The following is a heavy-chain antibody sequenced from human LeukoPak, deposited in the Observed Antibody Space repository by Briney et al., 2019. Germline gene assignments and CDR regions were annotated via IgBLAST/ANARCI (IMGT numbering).Heavy chain of an antibody. Sequence: GGSLRLSCAASGFTFSTFAMHWVRLSPGKGLEWVSSITGSGPYMLYADSVKGRFTISRDNSKNSLYLQMNSLRAEDTALYYCAKDIGLGSGPIGDAFDIWGQGTMVTVSS. V-gene: IGHV3-43*02. CDR1: GFTFSTFA. D-gene: IGHD2-15*01. CDR3: AKDIGLGSGPIGDAFDI. J-gene: IGHJ3*02. CDR2: ITGSGPYM.